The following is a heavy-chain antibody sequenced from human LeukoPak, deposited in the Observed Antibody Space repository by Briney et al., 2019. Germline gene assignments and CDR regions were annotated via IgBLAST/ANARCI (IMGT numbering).Heavy chain of an antibody. V-gene: IGHV4-59*01. J-gene: IGHJ4*02. Sequence: SETLSLTCTVSGGSISSYYWSWIRQPPGKGLEWIGYIYYGGSTNYNPSLKSRVTISVDTSKNQFSLKLSSVTAADTAVYYCARGIPRFDYWGQGTLVTVSS. CDR2: IYYGGST. CDR1: GGSISSYY. CDR3: ARGIPRFDY.